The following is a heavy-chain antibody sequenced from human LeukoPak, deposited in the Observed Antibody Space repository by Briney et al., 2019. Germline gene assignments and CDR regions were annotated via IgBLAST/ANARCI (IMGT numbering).Heavy chain of an antibody. J-gene: IGHJ6*03. CDR1: GFTFSSYA. D-gene: IGHD2/OR15-2a*01. Sequence: GGSLRLSCAASGFTFSSYAMSWVRQAPGKGLEWVSAISGSGGSTYYADSVKGRFNISRDNSKNTLYLQMNSPRAEDTAVYYCAKGGYCNSRYYYYYMDVWGEGTTVTVSS. CDR3: AKGGYCNSRYYYYYMDV. CDR2: ISGSGGST. V-gene: IGHV3-23*01.